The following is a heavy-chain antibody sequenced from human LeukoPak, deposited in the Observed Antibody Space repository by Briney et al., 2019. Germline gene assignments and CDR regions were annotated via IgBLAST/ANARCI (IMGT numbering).Heavy chain of an antibody. D-gene: IGHD2-15*01. Sequence: ASVKVSCKASGYIFTSYGISWVRQAPGQGLEWMGWISAYNGNTNYAQKLQGRVTMTTDTSTSTAYMELRSLRSDDTAVYYCAGGYCSGGSCLLDAFDIWGQGTMVTVSS. CDR2: ISAYNGNT. CDR3: AGGYCSGGSCLLDAFDI. CDR1: GYIFTSYG. J-gene: IGHJ3*02. V-gene: IGHV1-18*01.